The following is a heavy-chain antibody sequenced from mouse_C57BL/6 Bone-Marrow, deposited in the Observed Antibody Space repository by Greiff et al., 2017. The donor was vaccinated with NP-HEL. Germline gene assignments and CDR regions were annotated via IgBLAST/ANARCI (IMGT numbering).Heavy chain of an antibody. CDR2: IYPGDGDT. Sequence: VKLQESGPELVKPGASVKISCKASGYAFSSSWMNWVKQRPGKGLEWIGRIYPGDGDTNYNGKFKGKATLTADKSSSTAYMQLSSLTSEDSAVYFCSTPHYYAMDYWGQGTSVTVSS. CDR1: GYAFSSSW. J-gene: IGHJ4*01. CDR3: STPHYYAMDY. V-gene: IGHV1-82*01.